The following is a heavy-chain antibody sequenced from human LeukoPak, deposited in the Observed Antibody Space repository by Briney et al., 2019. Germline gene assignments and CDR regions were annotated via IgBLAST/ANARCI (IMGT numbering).Heavy chain of an antibody. CDR2: IHYSGST. Sequence: SETLSLTCTVSGGSIGSYYWSWIRQPPGKGLEWIGYIHYSGSTNHNPSLKSRVTISMDTSKNQISLRLTSVTAADTAVYYCAGYGNYWDWYFDLWGRGTLVTVSS. CDR1: GGSIGSYY. CDR3: AGYGNYWDWYFDL. V-gene: IGHV4-59*01. J-gene: IGHJ2*01. D-gene: IGHD4-11*01.